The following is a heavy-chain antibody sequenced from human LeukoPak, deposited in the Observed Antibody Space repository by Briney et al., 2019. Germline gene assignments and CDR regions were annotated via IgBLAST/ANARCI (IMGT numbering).Heavy chain of an antibody. J-gene: IGHJ5*02. Sequence: SETLSLTCTVSGGSISSYYWSWIRQPPGKGLEWIGYIYHSGSANYNPSLKSRVTISVDTSKNHFSLNLSSVTAADTAVYYCARVGHLTNNWFDPWGQGSLVSVSS. V-gene: IGHV4-59*01. D-gene: IGHD4-11*01. CDR2: IYHSGSA. CDR1: GGSISSYY. CDR3: ARVGHLTNNWFDP.